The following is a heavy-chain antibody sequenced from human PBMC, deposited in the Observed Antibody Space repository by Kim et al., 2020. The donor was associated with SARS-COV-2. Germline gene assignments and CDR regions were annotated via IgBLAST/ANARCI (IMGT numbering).Heavy chain of an antibody. D-gene: IGHD4-17*01. CDR2: ISYDGSNK. J-gene: IGHJ4*02. CDR1: GFTFSSYG. Sequence: GGSLRLSCAASGFTFSSYGMHWVRQAPGKGLEWVAVISYDGSNKYYADSVKGRFTISRDNSKNTLYLQMNSLRAEDTAVYYCAKSLPGDYGGIDYWGQGTLVTVSS. CDR3: AKSLPGDYGGIDY. V-gene: IGHV3-30*18.